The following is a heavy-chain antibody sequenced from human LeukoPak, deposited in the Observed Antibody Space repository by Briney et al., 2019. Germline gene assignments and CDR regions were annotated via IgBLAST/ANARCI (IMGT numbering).Heavy chain of an antibody. D-gene: IGHD1-26*01. CDR1: GGSISSYY. Sequence: PSETLSLTCTVSGGSISSYYWSWIRQPPGKGLEWIGYIYYSGSTNYNPSLKSRVTISVDTSKNQFSLKLSSVTAADTDVYYCARQYWSVGAKYYFDYWGQGTLVTVSS. CDR3: ARQYWSVGAKYYFDY. J-gene: IGHJ4*02. V-gene: IGHV4-59*08. CDR2: IYYSGST.